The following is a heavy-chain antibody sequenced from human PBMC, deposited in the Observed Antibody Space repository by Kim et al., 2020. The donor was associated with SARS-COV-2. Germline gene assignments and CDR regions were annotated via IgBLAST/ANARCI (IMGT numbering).Heavy chain of an antibody. V-gene: IGHV3-11*04. J-gene: IGHJ6*02. D-gene: IGHD3-10*01. CDR2: ISSSGSTI. CDR1: GFTFSDYY. CDR3: AREKYYYGSGMKVLFGRDPYYYGMDV. Sequence: GGSLRLSCAASGFTFSDYYMSWIRQAPGKGLEWVSYISSSGSTIYYADSVKGRFTISRDNAKNSLYLQMNSLRAEDTAVYYCAREKYYYGSGMKVLFGRDPYYYGMDVWGQGTTVTVSS.